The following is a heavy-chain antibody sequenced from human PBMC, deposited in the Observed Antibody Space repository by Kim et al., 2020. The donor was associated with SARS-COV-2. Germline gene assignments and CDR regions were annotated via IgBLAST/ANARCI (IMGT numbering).Heavy chain of an antibody. Sequence: GGSLRLSCAASGFTFSIYWMSWVRQAPGKGLEWVANIKQDGSEKYYVDSVKGRFTISRDNAKNSLYLQMNSLRAEDTAVYYCVRSEDAFDIWGQGTMVTVSS. J-gene: IGHJ3*02. V-gene: IGHV3-7*03. CDR1: GFTFSIYW. CDR2: IKQDGSEK. CDR3: VRSEDAFDI. D-gene: IGHD6-19*01.